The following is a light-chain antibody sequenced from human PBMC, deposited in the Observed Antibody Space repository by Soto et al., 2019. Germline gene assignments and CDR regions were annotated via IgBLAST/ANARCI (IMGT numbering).Light chain of an antibody. J-gene: IGKJ4*01. CDR3: QQYNSWPLT. V-gene: IGKV3-15*01. CDR1: QGVGST. Sequence: EIIMTQSPATLSVSPGERVTLSCRASQGVGSTLAWYRQQPGQAPRLLIYDAYIRASGVPARFSGSGSGTEFTLTISSLQSEDFAVYYCQQYNSWPLTFGGGTKVDIK. CDR2: DAY.